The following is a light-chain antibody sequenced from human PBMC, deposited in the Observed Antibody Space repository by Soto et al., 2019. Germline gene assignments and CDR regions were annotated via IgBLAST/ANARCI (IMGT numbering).Light chain of an antibody. Sequence: EIVLTQSPGTLSLSPGDRATLSCRASQSVGSNYLAWYQQKPGQAPRLLIYGASNRATGIPDTFSGSGSGTDFTLTISRLEPEDFAVYYCQQYCSAPSTFGGGTKVEIK. J-gene: IGKJ4*01. CDR1: QSVGSNY. CDR3: QQYCSAPST. V-gene: IGKV3-20*01. CDR2: GAS.